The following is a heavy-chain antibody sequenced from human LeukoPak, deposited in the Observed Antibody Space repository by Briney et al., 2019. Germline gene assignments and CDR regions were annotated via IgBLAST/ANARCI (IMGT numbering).Heavy chain of an antibody. J-gene: IGHJ4*02. V-gene: IGHV3-23*01. CDR1: GFTFSSYA. Sequence: ETGGSLRLSCAASGFTFSSYAMSWVRQAPGKGLEWVSAISGSGGSTYYADSVKGRFTISRDNSKNTLYLQMNSLRAEDTAVYYCAYGSGRAYYFDYWGQGTLVTVSS. CDR3: AYGSGRAYYFDY. D-gene: IGHD6-19*01. CDR2: ISGSGGST.